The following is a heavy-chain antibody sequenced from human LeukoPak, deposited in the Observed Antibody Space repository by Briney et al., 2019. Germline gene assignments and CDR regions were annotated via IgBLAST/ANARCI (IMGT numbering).Heavy chain of an antibody. CDR3: ARLSSLANIAARGRTWFDT. CDR2: IYYSGST. Sequence: PSEALSLTCTVSGGSINNSYWTWIRQPPGKGLEWLGHIYYSGSTNYSPSLKSRVTISVDTSKNQFSLKLSSVTAADTAVYYCARLSSLANIAARGRTWFDTWGQGSLVTVSS. J-gene: IGHJ5*02. D-gene: IGHD6-6*01. CDR1: GGSINNSY. V-gene: IGHV4-59*01.